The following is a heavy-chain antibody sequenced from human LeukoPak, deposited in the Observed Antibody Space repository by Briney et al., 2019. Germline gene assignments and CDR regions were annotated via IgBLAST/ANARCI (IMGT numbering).Heavy chain of an antibody. V-gene: IGHV3-30*04. D-gene: IGHD6-19*01. J-gene: IGHJ4*02. Sequence: PGGSLRLSCAASGFTFSSYAMHWVRQAPGKGLEWVAVISYDGSNKYYADSVKGRFTISRDNSKNTLYLQMNSLRAEDTAVYYCASGAVDGDNDYWGQGTLVTVSS. CDR2: ISYDGSNK. CDR3: ASGAVDGDNDY. CDR1: GFTFSSYA.